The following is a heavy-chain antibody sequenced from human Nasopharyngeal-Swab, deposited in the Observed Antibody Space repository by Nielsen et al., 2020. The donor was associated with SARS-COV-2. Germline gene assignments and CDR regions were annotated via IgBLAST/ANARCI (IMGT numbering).Heavy chain of an antibody. CDR2: ISGSGGST. D-gene: IGHD3-10*01. Sequence: GGSLRLSCAASGFTFSSYAMSWVRQAPGKGLEWVSAISGSGGSTYYADSVKGRFTISRDNSKKTLYLQMNGLRAEDTAVYYCARSKAGSRVYYYYGMDVWGQGTTVTVSS. CDR3: ARSKAGSRVYYYYGMDV. V-gene: IGHV3-23*01. J-gene: IGHJ6*02. CDR1: GFTFSSYA.